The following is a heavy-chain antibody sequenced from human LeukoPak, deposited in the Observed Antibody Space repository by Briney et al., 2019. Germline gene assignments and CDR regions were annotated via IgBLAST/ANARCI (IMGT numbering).Heavy chain of an antibody. V-gene: IGHV4-39*07. CDR2: INHSGST. J-gene: IGHJ4*02. D-gene: IGHD4-23*01. CDR3: ASKVVTRSRTFDY. Sequence: SETLSLTCTVSGGSISSSSYYWSWIRQPPGKGLEWIGEINHSGSTNYNPSLKSRATISVDTSKNQFSLKLSSVTAADTAVYYCASKVVTRSRTFDYWGQGTLVTVSS. CDR1: GGSISSSSYY.